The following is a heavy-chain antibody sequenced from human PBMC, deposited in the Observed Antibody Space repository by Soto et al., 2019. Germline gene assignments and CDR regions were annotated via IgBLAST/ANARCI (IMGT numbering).Heavy chain of an antibody. Sequence: QLQLQESGPGLVKPSETLSLTCTVSGGSISSNTYYWDWIRQPPGKGLEWIGSICYSGNTYYNPSLKSRVTISVDTSKNQFSLKLSSVTAADTAVFYCARRFRFGELSGYFEYWGRGTLVTVSS. V-gene: IGHV4-39*01. CDR1: GGSISSNTYY. CDR3: ARRFRFGELSGYFEY. D-gene: IGHD3-16*01. J-gene: IGHJ4*02. CDR2: ICYSGNT.